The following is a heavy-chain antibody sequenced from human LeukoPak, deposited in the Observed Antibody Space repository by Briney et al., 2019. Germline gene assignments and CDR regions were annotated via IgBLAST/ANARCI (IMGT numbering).Heavy chain of an antibody. V-gene: IGHV4-34*01. CDR2: INHSGST. CDR3: ARLFSRRGSDY. J-gene: IGHJ4*02. Sequence: SETLSLTCAVYGGSFSGYYWSWIRHPPGKGLEWIGEINHSGSTNYNPSLKSRVTISVDTSKNQFSLKLSSVTAADTAVYYCARLFSRRGSDYWGQGTLVTVSS. CDR1: GGSFSGYY. D-gene: IGHD2/OR15-2a*01.